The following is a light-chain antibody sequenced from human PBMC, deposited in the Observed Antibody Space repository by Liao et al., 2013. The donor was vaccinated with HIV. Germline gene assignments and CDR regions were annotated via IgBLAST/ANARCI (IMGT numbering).Light chain of an antibody. CDR3: QAWDSSTVV. J-gene: IGLJ2*01. CDR2: QXS. Sequence: SYELSQAPSVSVSPGQTASITCSGHKLGDKYACWYQQKPGQSPVLVIYQXSKRPSGIPERFSGSNSGNTATLTISGTQAMDEADYYCQAWDSSTVVFGGGTKLTVL. V-gene: IGLV3-1*01. CDR1: KLGDKY.